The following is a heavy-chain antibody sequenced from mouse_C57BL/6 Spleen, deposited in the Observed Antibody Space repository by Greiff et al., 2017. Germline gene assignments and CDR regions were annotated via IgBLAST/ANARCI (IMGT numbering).Heavy chain of an antibody. Sequence: EVKLMESGGGLVQPGGSLSLSCAASGFTFTDYYMSWVRQPPGKALEWLGFIRNKANGYTTEYSASVKGRFTISRDNSQSILYLKMKALRAEDSATYYCARCSCYYGRRRDDYAMDYWGQGTSVTVSS. J-gene: IGHJ4*01. CDR3: ARCSCYYGRRRDDYAMDY. CDR2: IRNKANGYTT. V-gene: IGHV7-3*01. CDR1: GFTFTDYY. D-gene: IGHD1-1*01.